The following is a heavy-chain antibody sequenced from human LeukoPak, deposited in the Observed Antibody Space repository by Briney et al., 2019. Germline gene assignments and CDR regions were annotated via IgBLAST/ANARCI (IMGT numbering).Heavy chain of an antibody. CDR1: GFTFSDYY. CDR3: ASGPPLYYYYYGMDV. V-gene: IGHV3-11*01. CDR2: ISSSGSTI. Sequence: PGGSLRLSCAASGFTFSDYYMSWLRQAPGKGLEWVSYISSSGSTIYYADSVKGRFTISRHNAKNSLYPQMDSLRAEDTAVYYCASGPPLYYYYYGMDVWGQGTTVTVSS. J-gene: IGHJ6*02.